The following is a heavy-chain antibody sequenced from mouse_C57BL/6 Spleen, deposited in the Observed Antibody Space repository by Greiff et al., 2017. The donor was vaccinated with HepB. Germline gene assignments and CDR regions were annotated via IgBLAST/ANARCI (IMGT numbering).Heavy chain of an antibody. CDR1: GFTFSSYT. V-gene: IGHV5-9*01. Sequence: DVKLVESGGGLVKPGGSLKLSCAASGFTFSSYTMSWVRQTPEKRLEWVATISGGGGNTYYPDSVKGRFTISRDNAKNTLYLQMSSLRSEDTALYYCARRWDYFDYWGQGTTLTVSS. D-gene: IGHD4-1*01. CDR2: ISGGGGNT. CDR3: ARRWDYFDY. J-gene: IGHJ2*01.